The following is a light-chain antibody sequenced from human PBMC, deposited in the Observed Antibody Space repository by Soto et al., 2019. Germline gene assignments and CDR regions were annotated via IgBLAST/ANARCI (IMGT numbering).Light chain of an antibody. CDR1: QTVRNN. V-gene: IGKV3-15*01. CDR2: GSS. Sequence: IVFTQFPDALSLSHGERATLSCRASQTVRNNLAWYQQKPGQAPRLLIYGSSARATGIPDRLSGSGSGTEFTLTINSLQSEDFAVYYCKQYDNWPKTCGQGTKGE. J-gene: IGKJ1*01. CDR3: KQYDNWPKT.